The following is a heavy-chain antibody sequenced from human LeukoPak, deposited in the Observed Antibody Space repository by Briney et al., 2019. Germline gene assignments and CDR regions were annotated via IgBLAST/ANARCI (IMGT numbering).Heavy chain of an antibody. Sequence: ASVTVSCKASGYTFTSCDINWVRQATGQGLEWMGWMNPNSGNTGYGQGFQGRITMTRDISIGTAYMELSNLTSEDTAIYYCTRGSSGRRDNWGQGTLVTVSA. CDR3: TRGSSGRRDN. V-gene: IGHV1-8*01. J-gene: IGHJ4*02. D-gene: IGHD6-19*01. CDR1: GYTFTSCD. CDR2: MNPNSGNT.